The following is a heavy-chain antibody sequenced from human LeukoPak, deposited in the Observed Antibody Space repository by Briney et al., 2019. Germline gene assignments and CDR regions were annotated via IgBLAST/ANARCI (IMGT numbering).Heavy chain of an antibody. CDR1: GFTFSSYA. D-gene: IGHD4-17*01. Sequence: GGSLRLSCAASGFTFSSYAMHWVRQAPGKGLEWVAVISYDGSNKYYADSVEGRFTISRDNSKNTLYLQMNSLRAEDTAVYYCARDGSGDYGDFLDAFDIWGQGTMVTVSS. J-gene: IGHJ3*02. CDR3: ARDGSGDYGDFLDAFDI. V-gene: IGHV3-30-3*01. CDR2: ISYDGSNK.